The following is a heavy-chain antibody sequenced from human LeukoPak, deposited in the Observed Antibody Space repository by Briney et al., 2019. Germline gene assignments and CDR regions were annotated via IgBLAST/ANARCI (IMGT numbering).Heavy chain of an antibody. CDR2: INPNSGGT. D-gene: IGHD5-12*01. CDR3: ARAAKWIQWGLDYFDY. V-gene: IGHV1-2*02. J-gene: IGHJ4*02. CDR1: GYTFTGYY. Sequence: ASVKVSCKASGYTFTGYYMHWVRQAPGQGLEWMGWINPNSGGTNYAQKFQGRVTMTRDTSISTAYMELSRLRSDDTAVYYCARAAKWIQWGLDYFDYWGQGTLVTVSS.